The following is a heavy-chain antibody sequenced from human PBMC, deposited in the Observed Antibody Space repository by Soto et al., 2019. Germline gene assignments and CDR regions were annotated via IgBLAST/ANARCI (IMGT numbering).Heavy chain of an antibody. V-gene: IGHV4-4*02. CDR1: GGSFTSNNW. Sequence: QVQLQESGPGLVKPSGTLSLTCAVSGGSFTSNNWWPWVRQPPGQGLEWIGEIYRTGSTNYNPSPKSRVTISLDKPENQVSLKVTSLTAAATAVYYCASRDPGTSVDYLGQGTLVTVSS. CDR3: ASRDPGTSVDY. D-gene: IGHD1-7*01. CDR2: IYRTGST. J-gene: IGHJ4*02.